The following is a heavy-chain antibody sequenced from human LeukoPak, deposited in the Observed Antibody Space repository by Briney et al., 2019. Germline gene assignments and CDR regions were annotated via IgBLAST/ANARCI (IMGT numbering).Heavy chain of an antibody. V-gene: IGHV5-51*01. Sequence: GESLKISCKGSGYSFTSYWIGWVRQMPGKGLEWMGIIYPGDSDTRYSPSFQGQVTISADKSISTAYLQWSSLKASDTAMYYCARSVSGYDYRRLLPIDNWFDPWGQGTLVTVSS. CDR2: IYPGDSDT. CDR1: GYSFTSYW. J-gene: IGHJ5*02. CDR3: ARSVSGYDYRRLLPIDNWFDP. D-gene: IGHD5-12*01.